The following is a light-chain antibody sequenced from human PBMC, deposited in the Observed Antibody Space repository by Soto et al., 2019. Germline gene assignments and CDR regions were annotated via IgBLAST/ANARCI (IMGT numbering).Light chain of an antibody. CDR1: QSLSNR. J-gene: IGKJ1*01. V-gene: IGKV1-5*01. Sequence: IQMTQSPSTLSASVGDSVTITCRASQSLSNRLAWYQQKPGKAPKVLIYDALNLESGVPSRFSGSGYGTEFTLTIRSLQPDDFATYCCQHYGGMWTFGQGTKVDIK. CDR3: QHYGGMWT. CDR2: DAL.